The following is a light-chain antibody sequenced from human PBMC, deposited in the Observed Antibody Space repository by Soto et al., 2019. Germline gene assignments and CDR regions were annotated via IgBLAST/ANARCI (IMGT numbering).Light chain of an antibody. V-gene: IGKV3-11*01. CDR2: GAS. J-gene: IGKJ1*01. CDR1: QSVSSNY. Sequence: EIVLTQSPGTLSLSPGERATLSCRASQSVSSNYLAWYQQKPGQAPRLLIYGASNRATGVPARFSGSGSGTDFTLTISDLEPADFGLYYCQQRLNWPPGFGQGTKVDIK. CDR3: QQRLNWPPG.